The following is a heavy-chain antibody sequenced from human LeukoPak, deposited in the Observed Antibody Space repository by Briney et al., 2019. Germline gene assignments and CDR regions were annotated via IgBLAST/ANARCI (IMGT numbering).Heavy chain of an antibody. CDR2: ISYDGSEK. J-gene: IGHJ4*02. CDR3: TYEQRAPYYFDY. V-gene: IGHV3-30-3*01. CDR1: GFTFSSYA. D-gene: IGHD3-22*01. Sequence: GGSLRLSCAASGFTFSSYAMHWVRQAPGKGLEWGALISYDGSEKYYADSVKGRFTISRDNSKNTLYLQMNSLRAEDTAVYYCTYEQRAPYYFDYWGQGTLVTVSS.